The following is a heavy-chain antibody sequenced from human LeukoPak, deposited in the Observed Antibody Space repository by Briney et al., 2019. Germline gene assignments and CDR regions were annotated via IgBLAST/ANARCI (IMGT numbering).Heavy chain of an antibody. Sequence: SETLSLTCAVYGGSFSGYYWSWIRQPPGRGLEWIGEINHSGSTNYNPSLKSRVTISVDTSKNQFSLKLSSVTAADTAVYYCARGRMCSSTSCYHNWFDPWGQGTLVTVSS. CDR1: GGSFSGYY. V-gene: IGHV4-34*01. D-gene: IGHD2-2*01. J-gene: IGHJ5*02. CDR3: ARGRMCSSTSCYHNWFDP. CDR2: INHSGST.